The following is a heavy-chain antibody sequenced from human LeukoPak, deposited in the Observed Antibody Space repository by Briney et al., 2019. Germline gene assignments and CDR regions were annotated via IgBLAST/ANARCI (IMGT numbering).Heavy chain of an antibody. V-gene: IGHV4-38-2*02. J-gene: IGHJ4*02. Sequence: SETLSLTCTVSGYSISSGYYWGWIRQPPGKGLEWIGSIYHSGSTYYNPSLKSRVTISVDTSKNQFSLKLSSVTAADTAVYYCARGNDCWGQGTLVTVSS. CDR2: IYHSGST. CDR1: GYSISSGYY. CDR3: ARGNDC.